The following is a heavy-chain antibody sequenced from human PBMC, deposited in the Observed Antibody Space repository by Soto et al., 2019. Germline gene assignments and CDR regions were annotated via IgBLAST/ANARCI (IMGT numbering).Heavy chain of an antibody. V-gene: IGHV4-31*03. D-gene: IGHD6-13*01. J-gene: IGHJ4*02. CDR1: AGAITRVGYV. Sequence: LPLTCCDGAGAITRVGYVCSWVRNRPGMCLEWSANIYYSGRTYYNPSLKSRVTISVDTSKNPFSLKLRSVTAADTAVSYRARFAREANPKVGSWYYFDYWGPGTRVTVSS. CDR3: ARFAREANPKVGSWYYFDY. CDR2: IYYSGRT.